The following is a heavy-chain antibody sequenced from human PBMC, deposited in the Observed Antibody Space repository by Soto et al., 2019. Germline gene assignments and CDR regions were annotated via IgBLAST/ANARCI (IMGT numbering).Heavy chain of an antibody. CDR3: ARDGTTMTYGMDV. CDR1: GFTVSSNY. V-gene: IGHV3-53*01. CDR2: IYSGGST. D-gene: IGHD3-22*01. J-gene: IGHJ6*02. Sequence: GGSLRLSSAASGFTVSSNYMSWVRQAPGKGLEWVSVIYSGGSTYYADSVKGRFTISRDNSKNTLYLQMNSLRAEDTAVYYCARDGTTMTYGMDVWGQGTTVTVSS.